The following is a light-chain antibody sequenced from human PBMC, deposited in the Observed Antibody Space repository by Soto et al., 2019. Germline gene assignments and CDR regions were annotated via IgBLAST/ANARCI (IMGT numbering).Light chain of an antibody. Sequence: QSALTQPASVSGSPGQSITISCTGASSDVGGYNYVSWYQQHPGKAPKLMIYEVNNRPSGVSNRFSGSKSGNTASLSISGLQAEDEADYYCSSYTSSSTLMFGGGTK. V-gene: IGLV2-14*01. J-gene: IGLJ3*02. CDR3: SSYTSSSTLM. CDR1: SSDVGGYNY. CDR2: EVN.